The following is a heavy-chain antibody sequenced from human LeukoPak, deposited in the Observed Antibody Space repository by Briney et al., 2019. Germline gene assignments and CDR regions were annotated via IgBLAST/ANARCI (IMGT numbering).Heavy chain of an antibody. CDR3: AKDESAGPTAAFEY. CDR2: IGGSGDRT. Sequence: PGGSLRLSCATSGFTFSGFAMSWVRQAPGKGLEWVSAIGGSGDRTYYADSVKGRFTISRDNSKNTLSLQMNSLRAEDTAVYYCAKDESAGPTAAFEYWGQGTLVTVSS. CDR1: GFTFSGFA. J-gene: IGHJ4*02. V-gene: IGHV3-23*01. D-gene: IGHD2-2*01.